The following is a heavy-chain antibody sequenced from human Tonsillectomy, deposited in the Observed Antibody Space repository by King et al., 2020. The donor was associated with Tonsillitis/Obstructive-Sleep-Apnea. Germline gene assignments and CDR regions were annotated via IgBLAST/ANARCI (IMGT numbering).Heavy chain of an antibody. Sequence: VQLEQSGAEVKKAGESLKISCQGSGYSFTSYWIGWVRQMPGKGLEWMGIIYPGDSDTRYSPSFQGQVTISADKSISTAYLQWSSLKASDTAMDYCARHGRYCSSTSCPSAFDIWGQGTMVTVSS. CDR2: IYPGDSDT. D-gene: IGHD2-2*01. V-gene: IGHV5-51*01. CDR1: GYSFTSYW. CDR3: ARHGRYCSSTSCPSAFDI. J-gene: IGHJ3*02.